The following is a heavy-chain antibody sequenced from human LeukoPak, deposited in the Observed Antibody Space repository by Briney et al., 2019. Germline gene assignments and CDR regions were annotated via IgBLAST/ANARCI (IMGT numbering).Heavy chain of an antibody. D-gene: IGHD4-23*01. J-gene: IGHJ4*02. CDR3: AREWGRGGNSVDYFDY. Sequence: SQTLSLTCAISGDSVSSSIAAWTWIRQSPSRGLEWLGRTYYRSKWYSDYAVSVKSRITINPDTSKNQFSLQLNSVTPEDTAVYYCAREWGRGGNSVDYFDYWGQGTLVTVSS. V-gene: IGHV6-1*01. CDR1: GDSVSSSIAA. CDR2: TYYRSKWYS.